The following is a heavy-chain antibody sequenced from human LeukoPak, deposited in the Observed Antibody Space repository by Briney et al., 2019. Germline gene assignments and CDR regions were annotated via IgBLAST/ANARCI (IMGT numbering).Heavy chain of an antibody. CDR3: ARAGSWKLNFDY. J-gene: IGHJ4*02. V-gene: IGHV4-59*01. CDR1: GCSISSYY. D-gene: IGHD6-13*01. CDR2: IYYSGNT. Sequence: SETLSLTCTVSGCSISSYYWSWIRQPPGKGLEWIGYIYYSGNTNYNPSLKTRVTISVDTSKNQFSLKLSSATAADTAVYYCARAGSWKLNFDYWGQGTLVTVSS.